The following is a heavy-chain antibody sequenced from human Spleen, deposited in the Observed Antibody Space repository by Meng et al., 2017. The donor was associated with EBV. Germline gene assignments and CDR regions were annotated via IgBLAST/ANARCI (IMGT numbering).Heavy chain of an antibody. J-gene: IGHJ4*02. CDR3: ARTTGRYDYNSGAWLWYFDY. D-gene: IGHD3-10*01. CDR1: GGSISSNYS. CDR2: IYYSGST. V-gene: IGHV4-39*07. Sequence: QLPLQESGPGLLKPSETLSLTCTVSGGSISSNYSWGWIRQPPGKGLEWIGSIYYSGSTYYNPSLQSRVTILVGTSKNQFSLKLTSVTAADTAVYYCARTTGRYDYNSGAWLWYFDYWGQGTLVTVSS.